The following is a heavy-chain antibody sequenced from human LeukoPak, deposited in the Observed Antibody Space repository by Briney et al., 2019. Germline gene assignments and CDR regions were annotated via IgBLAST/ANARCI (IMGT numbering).Heavy chain of an antibody. CDR3: ARDRGWDAFDI. J-gene: IGHJ3*02. CDR2: INPENGGT. D-gene: IGHD3-10*01. V-gene: IGHV1-2*06. Sequence: ASVTDSCKASGYIFTGQYIHWVRQTPGQGLEWMGRINPENGGTDYAKKFKGRVAMTRDTSISTAYMDLTRLRSDDSAVYHCARDRGWDAFDIWGQGTLVTVSS. CDR1: GYIFTGQY.